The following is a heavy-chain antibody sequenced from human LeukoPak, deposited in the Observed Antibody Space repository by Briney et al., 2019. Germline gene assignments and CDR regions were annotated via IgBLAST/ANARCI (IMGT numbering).Heavy chain of an antibody. CDR2: IKQDGSQK. J-gene: IGHJ4*02. CDR1: GFTFSTYW. V-gene: IGHV3-7*01. CDR3: VGDQVDDTGYLR. D-gene: IGHD3-9*01. Sequence: QSGGSLRLSCATSGFTFSTYWMTWVRQAPGKGLEWVANIKQDGSQKYYVDSVKGRFTISRDNAKNSLYLQMNSLRAEDTAVYYCVGDQVDDTGYLRWGQGTRVTVSA.